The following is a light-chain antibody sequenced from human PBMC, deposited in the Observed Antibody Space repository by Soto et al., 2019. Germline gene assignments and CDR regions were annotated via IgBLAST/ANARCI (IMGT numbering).Light chain of an antibody. V-gene: IGKV3-20*01. CDR2: GAS. CDR1: QSVSNFY. CDR3: QQYGSSPRT. Sequence: EIVLTQSPGTLSLSPGERATLSCRASQSVSNFYLAWYQQKLGQAPRLLIYGASNRATGIPDRFSGSGSGTDFTLTISRLEPEDFAVYYCQQYGSSPRTFGQGTKVEIK. J-gene: IGKJ1*01.